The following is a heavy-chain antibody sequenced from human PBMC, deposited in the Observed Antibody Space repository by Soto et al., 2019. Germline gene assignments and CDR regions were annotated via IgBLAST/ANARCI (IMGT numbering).Heavy chain of an antibody. CDR3: ARVIIYGILDY. CDR1: GGSFSGYY. V-gene: IGHV4-34*01. J-gene: IGHJ4*02. Sequence: PSETLSLTXAVYGGSFSGYYWSWIRQPPGKGLEWIGEINHSGSTNYNPSLKSRVTISVDTSKNQFSLKLSSVTAADTAVYYCARVIIYGILDYWGQGTLVTVSS. CDR2: INHSGST. D-gene: IGHD4-17*01.